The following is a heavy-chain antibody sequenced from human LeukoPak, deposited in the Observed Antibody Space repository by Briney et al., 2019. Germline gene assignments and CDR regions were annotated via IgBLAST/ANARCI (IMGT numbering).Heavy chain of an antibody. CDR1: GFSFSDYW. J-gene: IGHJ3*02. CDR2: IKQDGSEK. CDR3: ARNKRADM. D-gene: IGHD1/OR15-1a*01. V-gene: IGHV3-7*01. Sequence: GGSLRLSCAASGFSFSDYWMGWVRQAPGKGLEWVANIKQDGSEKNYVDSVKGRFTISRDNAKNSLSLQMISLRAEDTAVYYCARNKRADMWGQGTMVTVSS.